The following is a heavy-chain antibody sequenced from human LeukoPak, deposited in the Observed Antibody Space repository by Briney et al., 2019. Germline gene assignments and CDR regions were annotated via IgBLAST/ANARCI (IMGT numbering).Heavy chain of an antibody. CDR1: GYTFTGYY. CDR3: ATSGIDIVVVVAASYGMDV. D-gene: IGHD2-15*01. Sequence: GASVKVSCKASGYTFTGYYMHWVRQAPGQGLEWMGWINPNSGGTNYAQKFQGRVAMTRDTSISTAYMELSRLRSDDTAVYYCATSGIDIVVVVAASYGMDVWGQGTTVTVSS. V-gene: IGHV1-2*02. J-gene: IGHJ6*02. CDR2: INPNSGGT.